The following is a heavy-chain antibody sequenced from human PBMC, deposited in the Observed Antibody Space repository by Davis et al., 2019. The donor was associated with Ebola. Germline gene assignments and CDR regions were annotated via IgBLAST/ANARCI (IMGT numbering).Heavy chain of an antibody. Sequence: GESLKISCAVSGFNFSDYGIHWSRQAPGKGLEWVAVISYDGSKKFYADSVKGRFTVSRDNSKNTLDLQMNSLRVEDTGVYYCVRGGPSLTFGIWGLGTLVTVSS. J-gene: IGHJ3*02. CDR2: ISYDGSKK. CDR3: VRGGPSLTFGI. V-gene: IGHV3-30*03. CDR1: GFNFSDYG.